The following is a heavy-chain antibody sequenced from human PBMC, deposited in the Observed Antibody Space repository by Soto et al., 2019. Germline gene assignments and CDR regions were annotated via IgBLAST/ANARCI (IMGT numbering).Heavy chain of an antibody. CDR3: ARDGWGSNWYFDL. CDR1: GFTFKNYA. CDR2: ISYDGSIE. Sequence: PGGSLRLSCAASGFTFKNYAMHWVRQAPGKGLEWVAVISYDGSIEFYADSVKGRFTISRDDFKNTMFLQMGSLRVEDTAVYYCARDGWGSNWYFDLWGRGTLVTVSS. J-gene: IGHJ2*01. D-gene: IGHD3-16*01. V-gene: IGHV3-30-3*01.